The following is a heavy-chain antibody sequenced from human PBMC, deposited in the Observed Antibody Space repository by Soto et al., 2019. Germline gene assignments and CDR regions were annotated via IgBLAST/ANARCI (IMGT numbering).Heavy chain of an antibody. J-gene: IGHJ4*02. V-gene: IGHV3-48*02. Sequence: GGALRLSCADSGVTFTSYTMNWVRQSPGKGLEWVSYISTTSGTIYYADSVKGRFTISRDNAKNSLYLQMNSLRDEDTAVYYCARDLRYYHDRSVFPNRDYWGQRTQVTVS. CDR1: GVTFTSYT. CDR2: ISTTSGTI. D-gene: IGHD3-22*01. CDR3: ARDLRYYHDRSVFPNRDY.